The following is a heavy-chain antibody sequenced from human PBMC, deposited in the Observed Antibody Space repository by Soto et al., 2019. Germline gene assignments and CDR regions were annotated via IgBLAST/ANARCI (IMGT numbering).Heavy chain of an antibody. Sequence: SVKVSCKASGYTFTSYDINWVRQATGQGLEWMGGIIPMFGTANYAQKFKGRVTITAGESTSTVYMELSSLRSEDTAVYYCARVGPAHYYDSSGYYSPLDYWGQGTLVTVSS. CDR2: IIPMFGTA. CDR1: GYTFTSYD. D-gene: IGHD3-22*01. CDR3: ARVGPAHYYDSSGYYSPLDY. V-gene: IGHV1-69*13. J-gene: IGHJ4*02.